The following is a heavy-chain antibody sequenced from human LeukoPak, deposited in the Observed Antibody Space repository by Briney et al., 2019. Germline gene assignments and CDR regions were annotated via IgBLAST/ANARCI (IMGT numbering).Heavy chain of an antibody. CDR3: ARAQRVWFGESHPGHPNWFDP. CDR2: IYTSGST. CDR1: GGSFSGYY. D-gene: IGHD3-10*01. J-gene: IGHJ5*02. V-gene: IGHV4-59*10. Sequence: PSETLSLTCAVYGGSFSGYYWSWIRQPAGKGLEWIGRIYTSGSTNYNPSLKSRVTMSVDTSKNQFSLKLSSVTAADTAVYYCARAQRVWFGESHPGHPNWFDPWGQGTLVTVSS.